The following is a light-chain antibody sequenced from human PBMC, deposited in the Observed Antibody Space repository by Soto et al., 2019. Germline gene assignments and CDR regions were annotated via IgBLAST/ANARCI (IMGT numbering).Light chain of an antibody. CDR1: QGISSW. J-gene: IGKJ2*01. CDR3: QKANSFPST. Sequence: DIQMTQSPSSVSASVGDRVTITCRASQGISSWLAWYQQKPGKAPKLLIYAASSLQSGVPSRFSGRGSGTYFTLPISTLQLKDFATNFCQKANSFPSTFGQGPKLE. CDR2: AAS. V-gene: IGKV1-12*02.